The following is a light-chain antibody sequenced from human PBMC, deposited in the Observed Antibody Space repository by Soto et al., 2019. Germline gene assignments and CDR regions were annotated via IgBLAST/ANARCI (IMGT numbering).Light chain of an antibody. CDR3: QQVNSYPLT. CDR2: AAS. Sequence: DIQLTQSPSFLSASVGDRVTITCRASQGISSYLAWYQQKPGKAPKLLIYAASTLQGGVPSRFSGSGSGTEITLTISSLQPEDFATYYCQQVNSYPLTFGGGTKVEIE. V-gene: IGKV1-9*01. CDR1: QGISSY. J-gene: IGKJ4*01.